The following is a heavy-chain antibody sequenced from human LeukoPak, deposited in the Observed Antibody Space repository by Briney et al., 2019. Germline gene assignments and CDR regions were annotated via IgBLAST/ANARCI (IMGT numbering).Heavy chain of an antibody. J-gene: IGHJ6*02. CDR3: ASVIRTYGDYDYYYAMDV. CDR1: GFTFSSYS. V-gene: IGHV3-21*01. CDR2: ISSSSSYI. Sequence: GGSLRLSCAASGFTFSSYSMNWVRQAPGKGLEWVSSISSSSSYIYYADSVKGRFTISRDNAKNSLDLQMNSLRAEDTAVYYCASVIRTYGDYDYYYAMDVWGQGTTVTVSS. D-gene: IGHD4-17*01.